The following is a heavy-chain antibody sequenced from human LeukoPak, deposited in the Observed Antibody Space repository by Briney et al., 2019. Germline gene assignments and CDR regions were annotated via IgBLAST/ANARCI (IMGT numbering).Heavy chain of an antibody. D-gene: IGHD1-26*01. V-gene: IGHV3-23*01. Sequence: GGSLRLSCAASGFTFNNYAMNWVRQAPGKGLEWVSSIDESGDKTHYADSVKGRFTISRDNSQNTLYLQMNSLRAEDTALYYCAKKWVECSGQGTLVTVSP. CDR2: IDESGDKT. CDR1: GFTFNNYA. CDR3: AKKWVEC. J-gene: IGHJ4*02.